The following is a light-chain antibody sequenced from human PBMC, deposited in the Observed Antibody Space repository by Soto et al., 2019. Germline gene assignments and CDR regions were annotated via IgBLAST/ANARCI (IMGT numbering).Light chain of an antibody. CDR3: QQYGSSPWT. CDR1: QSVSDTY. Sequence: EIVLTQSPGTLSLSPGDRATLSCRASQSVSDTYIAWYQQKPGQAPRLLIYGASSRATGMPDRFSGSGSGTDFTLTISRLEPEDFAAYYCQQYGSSPWTFGQGTKVEIK. J-gene: IGKJ1*01. V-gene: IGKV3-20*01. CDR2: GAS.